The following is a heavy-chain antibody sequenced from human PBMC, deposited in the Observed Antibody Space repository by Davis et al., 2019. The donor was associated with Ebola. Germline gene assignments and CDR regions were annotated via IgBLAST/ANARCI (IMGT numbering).Heavy chain of an antibody. V-gene: IGHV1-18*01. Sequence: AASVKVSCKASGYTFTSYGISWVRQAPGQGLEWMGWISAYNGNTNYAQKLQGRVTMTTGTSTSTAYMELRSLRSDDTAVYYCARGLWFGELPDAFDIWGQGTMVTVSS. J-gene: IGHJ3*02. CDR1: GYTFTSYG. D-gene: IGHD3-10*01. CDR3: ARGLWFGELPDAFDI. CDR2: ISAYNGNT.